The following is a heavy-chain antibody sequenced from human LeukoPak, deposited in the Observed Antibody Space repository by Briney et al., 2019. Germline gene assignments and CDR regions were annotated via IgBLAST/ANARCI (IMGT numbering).Heavy chain of an antibody. J-gene: IGHJ4*02. D-gene: IGHD3-3*01. CDR3: ARGSDFWSGYYPFDY. Sequence: SETQSLTCTVSGGSITNTTYYWGWIRQPPGKGLEWIGSISYSGSAYYSPSLKSRVTIFVDTSKNRFSLKLRSVTAADTAAYYCARGSDFWSGYYPFDYWGQGTLVTVSS. V-gene: IGHV4-39*02. CDR2: ISYSGSA. CDR1: GGSITNTTYY.